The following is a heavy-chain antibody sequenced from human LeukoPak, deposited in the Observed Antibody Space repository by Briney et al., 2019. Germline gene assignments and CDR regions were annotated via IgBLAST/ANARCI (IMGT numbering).Heavy chain of an antibody. CDR1: GGTFSSYA. CDR3: ARGSRGLYSNYVSYFDY. D-gene: IGHD4-11*01. J-gene: IGHJ4*02. CDR2: TIPIFGTA. Sequence: ASVKVSCKASGGTFSSYAISWVRQAPGQGLEWMGGTIPIFGTANYAQKFQGRVTITADESTSTAYMEPSSLRSEDTAVYYCARGSRGLYSNYVSYFDYWGQGTLVTVSS. V-gene: IGHV1-69*13.